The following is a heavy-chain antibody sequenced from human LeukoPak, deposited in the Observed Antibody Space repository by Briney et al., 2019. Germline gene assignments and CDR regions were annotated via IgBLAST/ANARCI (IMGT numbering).Heavy chain of an antibody. CDR2: IYYGGST. J-gene: IGHJ5*02. CDR1: GGSVSSGSYY. D-gene: IGHD6-13*01. V-gene: IGHV4-61*01. Sequence: PSETLSLTCTVSGGSVSSGSYYWSWIRQPPGKGLEWIGYIYYGGSTNYNPSLKSRVTISVDTSKNQFSLKLSSVTAADTAVYYCARRVNWFDPWGQGTLVTVSS. CDR3: ARRVNWFDP.